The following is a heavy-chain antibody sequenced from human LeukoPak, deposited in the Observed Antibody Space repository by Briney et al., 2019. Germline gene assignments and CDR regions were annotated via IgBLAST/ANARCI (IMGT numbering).Heavy chain of an antibody. CDR3: ARGSSRGYAYYFGY. J-gene: IGHJ4*02. CDR1: GGAITNYY. CDR2: IYYTGST. Sequence: SETLSLTCGVSGGAITNYYWNWIRQAPGKGLEWLGYIYYTGSTTYNPSVKSRITISLDTSKKQISLKLRSVTAADTAVYYCARGSSRGYAYYFGYWGQGTLVTVSS. V-gene: IGHV4-59*01. D-gene: IGHD5-12*01.